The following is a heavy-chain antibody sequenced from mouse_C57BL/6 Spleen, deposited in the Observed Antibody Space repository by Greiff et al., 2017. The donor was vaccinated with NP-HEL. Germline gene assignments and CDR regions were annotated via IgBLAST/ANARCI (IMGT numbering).Heavy chain of an antibody. D-gene: IGHD2-4*01. CDR3: ARLCNDYDYYFDY. CDR1: GYAFSSYW. J-gene: IGHJ2*01. CDR2: IYPGDGDT. Sequence: VQLQESGAELVKPGASVKISCKASGYAFSSYWMNWVKQRPGKGLEWIGQIYPGDGDTNYNGKFKGKGTLTADKSSSTAYLQLSILTSEDSAVYVCARLCNDYDYYFDYWGQGTTLTVSS. V-gene: IGHV1-80*01.